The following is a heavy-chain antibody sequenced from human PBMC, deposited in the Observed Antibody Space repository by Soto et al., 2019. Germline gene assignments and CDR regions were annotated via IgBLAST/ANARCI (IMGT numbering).Heavy chain of an antibody. D-gene: IGHD6-13*01. V-gene: IGHV4-31*03. Sequence: QVQLQESGPGLVKPSQTLSLTCTVSGGSISSGGYYWSWIRQHPGKGLEWIGYIYYSGSTYYNPSLKSRVTISVDTSKNQFARKLSSVTAADTAVYYCAREQAAAGRGYYGMDVWGQGTTVTVSS. CDR3: AREQAAAGRGYYGMDV. CDR1: GGSISSGGYY. J-gene: IGHJ6*02. CDR2: IYYSGST.